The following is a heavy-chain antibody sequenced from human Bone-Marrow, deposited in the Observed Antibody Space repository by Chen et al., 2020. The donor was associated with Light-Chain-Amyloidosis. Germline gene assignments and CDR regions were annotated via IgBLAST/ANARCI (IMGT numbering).Heavy chain of an antibody. Sequence: EVQLVESGGGLVQPGRSLRLSCAASGFTFDDYAMHWVRLVPGKGLEWVSGIEWDSGFIGYADSVTGRFTISRDNAKNSLYLQRNSLRTEDTALYYCVKDVENSSPSYFDYWGQGTLVTVSS. D-gene: IGHD6-6*01. CDR1: GFTFDDYA. V-gene: IGHV3-9*01. CDR3: VKDVENSSPSYFDY. J-gene: IGHJ4*02. CDR2: IEWDSGFI.